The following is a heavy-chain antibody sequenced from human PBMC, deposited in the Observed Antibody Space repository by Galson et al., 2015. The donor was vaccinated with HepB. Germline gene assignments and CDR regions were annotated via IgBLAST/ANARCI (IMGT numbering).Heavy chain of an antibody. CDR1: GSTFSSYA. J-gene: IGHJ4*01. CDR2: ISGSGVST. CDR3: AKKPRGSDFFDF. V-gene: IGHV3-23*01. D-gene: IGHD5-12*01. Sequence: SLRLSCAASGSTFSSYATCWVRQAPGKGLEWVSAISGSGVSTYYAESVKGRFTISRDNSKNTLYLQMNSLRAADTAVYYCAKKPRGSDFFDFRGQGTLVTVSS.